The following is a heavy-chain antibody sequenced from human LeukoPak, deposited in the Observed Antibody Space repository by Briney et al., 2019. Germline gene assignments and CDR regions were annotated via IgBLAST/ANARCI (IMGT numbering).Heavy chain of an antibody. CDR2: IIPMSTTT. V-gene: IGHV1-69*13. CDR1: GYTFTSYY. Sequence: SVKVSCKASGYTFTSYYMHWVRQAPGQGLEWMGGIIPMSTTTKYAQKFQGRVTITADESTSTAYMELSSLRSEDTAVYYCARELAVVTTTDYYYYGMDVWGQGTTVTVSS. CDR3: ARELAVVTTTDYYYYGMDV. J-gene: IGHJ6*02. D-gene: IGHD4-23*01.